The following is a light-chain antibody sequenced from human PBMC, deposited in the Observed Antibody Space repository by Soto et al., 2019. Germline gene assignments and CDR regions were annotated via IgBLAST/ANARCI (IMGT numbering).Light chain of an antibody. CDR3: QSYDSSLSGSGV. J-gene: IGLJ3*02. Sequence: QSVLTQPPSVSGAPGQRFTISCTGSYSNIGAGYEVHWYQQIPGTAPKLLISGHNNRPSGVPDRFFGSKSGTSASLTIIGLQAEDEADYYCQSYDSSLSGSGVFGGGTKVTVL. V-gene: IGLV1-40*01. CDR1: YSNIGAGYE. CDR2: GHN.